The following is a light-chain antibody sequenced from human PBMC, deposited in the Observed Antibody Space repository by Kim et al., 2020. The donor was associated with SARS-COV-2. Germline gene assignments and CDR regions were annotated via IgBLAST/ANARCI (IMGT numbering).Light chain of an antibody. V-gene: IGKV1-9*01. CDR2: AAS. J-gene: IGKJ4*01. Sequence: DIQLTQSPSFLSASVGDRVTITCRASQGISSYLAWYQQKPGKAPKLLIYAASTLQSGVPSRFSGSGSGTEFTLTISSLQPEDFATYSCQQLNSYPRLTFGGGTKVDFK. CDR1: QGISSY. CDR3: QQLNSYPRLT.